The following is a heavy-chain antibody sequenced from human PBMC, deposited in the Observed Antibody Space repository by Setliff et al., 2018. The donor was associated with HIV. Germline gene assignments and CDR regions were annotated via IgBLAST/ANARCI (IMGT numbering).Heavy chain of an antibody. V-gene: IGHV1-69*13. J-gene: IGHJ4*02. CDR3: ARARRSSMVRGTYFDY. CDR1: GGTFSSYA. D-gene: IGHD3-10*01. CDR2: IIPIFGTA. Sequence: SVKVSCKASGGTFSSYAINWVRQAPGQGLEWMGGIIPIFGTANYAQKFQGRVTITADESTSTAYMELSSLRSEDTAVYYCARARRSSMVRGTYFDYWGQGTLVTVSS.